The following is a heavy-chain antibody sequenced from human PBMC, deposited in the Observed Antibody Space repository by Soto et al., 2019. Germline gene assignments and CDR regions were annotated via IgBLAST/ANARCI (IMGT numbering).Heavy chain of an antibody. D-gene: IGHD6-13*01. CDR2: ISAYNGNT. V-gene: IGHV1-18*04. J-gene: IGHJ6*02. Sequence: GASVKVSCKASGYTFTSYGISWVRQAPGQGLEWMGWISAYNGNTNYAQKLQGRVTMTTDTSTSTAYMELRSLRSDDTAVYYCARXSSSHTPHYYYYYGMDVWGQGTTVTVSS. CDR1: GYTFTSYG. CDR3: ARXSSSHTPHYYYYYGMDV.